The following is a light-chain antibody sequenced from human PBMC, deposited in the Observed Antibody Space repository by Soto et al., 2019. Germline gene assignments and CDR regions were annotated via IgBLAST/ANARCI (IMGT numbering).Light chain of an antibody. CDR2: WAS. V-gene: IGKV4-1*01. J-gene: IGKJ3*01. Sequence: DIVMTQSPDSLAVSLGERATINCKSSQSVLYSSNNKNYLAWYQQKPGQPTKLLIYWASTRESGVTDRFSGSGSGTDFTLTISSLQAEDVAVYYCQQYYSTPCTFGPGTKV. CDR3: QQYYSTPCT. CDR1: QSVLYSSNNKNY.